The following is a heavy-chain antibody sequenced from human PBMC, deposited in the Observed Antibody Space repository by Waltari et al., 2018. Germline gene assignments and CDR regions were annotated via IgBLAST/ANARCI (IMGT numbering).Heavy chain of an antibody. D-gene: IGHD3-22*01. CDR2: SDPNIGDT. CDR1: GYTFVAFY. Sequence: QVHLVQSGAEVKKPGASVKVSCRASGYTFVAFYMHWVRLVPGQGLEWMGRSDPNIGDTTYPQKFQGRITMTRDTSISTAVMELSGLRSDDTAIYYCVKVAKGSHTYYSFDNWGQGTLVTVSS. V-gene: IGHV1-2*02. J-gene: IGHJ4*02. CDR3: VKVAKGSHTYYSFDN.